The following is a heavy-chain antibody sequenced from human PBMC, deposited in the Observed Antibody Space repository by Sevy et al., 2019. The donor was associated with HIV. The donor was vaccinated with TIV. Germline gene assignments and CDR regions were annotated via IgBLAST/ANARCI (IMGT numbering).Heavy chain of an antibody. Sequence: GGSLRLSCAASGFTFSSYSMNWVRQAPGKGLEWVSSISSSSSYIYYADAVKGRCTISRDNAKNSRYLQMNSLRAEDTAVYYCARERGVGYYYDSSGYYYIDYWGQGTLVTVSS. V-gene: IGHV3-21*01. CDR3: ARERGVGYYYDSSGYYYIDY. D-gene: IGHD3-22*01. CDR2: ISSSSSYI. CDR1: GFTFSSYS. J-gene: IGHJ4*02.